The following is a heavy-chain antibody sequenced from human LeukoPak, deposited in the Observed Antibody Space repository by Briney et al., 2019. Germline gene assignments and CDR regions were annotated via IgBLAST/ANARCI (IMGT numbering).Heavy chain of an antibody. CDR1: GFTFSSYA. V-gene: IGHV3-23*01. J-gene: IGHJ4*02. D-gene: IGHD1-26*01. CDR2: ISGSGGST. Sequence: GGSLRLSCAASGFTFSSYAMSWVRQAPGKGLEWVSAISGSGGSTYYADSVKGRFTISRDNSKNTLHLQMNSLRAEDTAVYYCAKDMTLDLWWELLDYWGQGTLVTVSS. CDR3: AKDMTLDLWWELLDY.